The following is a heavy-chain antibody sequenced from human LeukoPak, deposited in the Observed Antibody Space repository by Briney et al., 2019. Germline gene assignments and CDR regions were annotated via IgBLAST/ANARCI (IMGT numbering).Heavy chain of an antibody. CDR2: INSRGSTI. CDR1: GFTFSDYY. Sequence: GSLRLSCAASGFTFSDYYVSWIRQTPGRGLEWISYINSRGSTICYADSVKGRFTISRDNAKNSLYLQMNSLRAEDTAVYYCAELGITMIGGVWGKGTTVTISS. V-gene: IGHV3-11*04. J-gene: IGHJ6*04. D-gene: IGHD3-10*02. CDR3: AELGITMIGGV.